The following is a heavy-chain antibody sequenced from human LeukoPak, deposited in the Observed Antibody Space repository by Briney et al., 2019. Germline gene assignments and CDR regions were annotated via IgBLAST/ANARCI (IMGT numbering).Heavy chain of an antibody. CDR1: GDSISSYY. J-gene: IGHJ6*02. CDR2: IHFAGGD. D-gene: IGHD2-2*01. V-gene: IGHV4-4*07. CDR3: AKDRLGVPAAIHYYRMDV. Sequence: SETLSLTCSVSGDSISSYYWSWIRQPAGKGLEWIGRIHFAGGDSYNPSLKNRVTMSVDTSKNQLSLNLTSVTAADTAVYFCAKDRLGVPAAIHYYRMDVWGQGTTVTVSS.